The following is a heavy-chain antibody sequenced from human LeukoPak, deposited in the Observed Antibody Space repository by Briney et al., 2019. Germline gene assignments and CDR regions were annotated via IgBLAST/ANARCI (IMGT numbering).Heavy chain of an antibody. J-gene: IGHJ4*02. CDR3: VKSRRVGANQRGLFDY. CDR2: IHTSGDT. D-gene: IGHD1-26*01. CDR1: GLTGSHNY. Sequence: GGSLRLSCAASGLTGSHNYVSWVRQAAGKGLEWVSAIHTSGDTFYPDSVEGRFTISRDNSKNTVYLQMNSLRADDTAVYYCVKSRRVGANQRGLFDYWGQGTLVTVSP. V-gene: IGHV3-53*01.